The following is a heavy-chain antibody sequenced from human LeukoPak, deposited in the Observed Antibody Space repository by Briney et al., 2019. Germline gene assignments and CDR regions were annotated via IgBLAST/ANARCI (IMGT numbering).Heavy chain of an antibody. CDR1: GGSFSGYY. J-gene: IGHJ5*02. CDR3: ARHLSARLIIAAAGKGWFDP. D-gene: IGHD6-13*01. V-gene: IGHV4-34*01. Sequence: PSETLSLTCAVYGGSFSGYYWSWIRPPPGKGLEWIGEINHSGSTNYNPSLKSRVTISVDTSKNQFSLKLSSVTAADTAVYYCARHLSARLIIAAAGKGWFDPWGQGTLVTVSS. CDR2: INHSGST.